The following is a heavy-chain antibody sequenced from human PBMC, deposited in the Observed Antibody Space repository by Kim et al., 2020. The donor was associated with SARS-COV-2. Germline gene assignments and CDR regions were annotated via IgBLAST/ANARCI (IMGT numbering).Heavy chain of an antibody. CDR3: AREGPVEWELPRPTYYGMDV. D-gene: IGHD1-26*01. CDR1: GFTFSSYA. CDR2: ISYDGSNK. V-gene: IGHV3-30*04. Sequence: GGSLRLSCAASGFTFSSYAMHWVRQAPGKGLEWVAVISYDGSNKYYADSVKGRFTISRDNSKNTLYLQMNSLRAEDTAVYYCAREGPVEWELPRPTYYGMDVWGQGTTVTVSS. J-gene: IGHJ6*02.